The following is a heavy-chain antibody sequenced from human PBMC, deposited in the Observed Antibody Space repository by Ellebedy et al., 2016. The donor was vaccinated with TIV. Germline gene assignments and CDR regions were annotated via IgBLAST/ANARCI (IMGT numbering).Heavy chain of an antibody. CDR3: AGKGPNSAAFDY. D-gene: IGHD4/OR15-4a*01. V-gene: IGHV3-11*01. CDR1: GFSFSDFY. J-gene: IGHJ4*02. Sequence: PGGSLRLSCAASGFSFSDFYMSWVRQAPGKGLEWVSYISGSTSTIFYADSVKGRFTISRDNAKNSLYLQMNSLRAEDTALYYCAGKGPNSAAFDYWGQGTLVTVSS. CDR2: ISGSTSTI.